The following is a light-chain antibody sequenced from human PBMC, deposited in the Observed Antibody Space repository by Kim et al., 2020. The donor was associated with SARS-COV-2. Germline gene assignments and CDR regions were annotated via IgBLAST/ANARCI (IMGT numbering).Light chain of an antibody. Sequence: VTSSWTGRRSNIGGGYEVHWYRRVPGTAPTLVIYDNNKRPLGVPDRFSGSKSGTSASLAITGLQAEDEADYYCQSYDKSLSGQVVFGGGTQLTVL. J-gene: IGLJ2*01. CDR1: RSNIGGGYE. CDR2: DNN. CDR3: QSYDKSLSGQVV. V-gene: IGLV1-40*01.